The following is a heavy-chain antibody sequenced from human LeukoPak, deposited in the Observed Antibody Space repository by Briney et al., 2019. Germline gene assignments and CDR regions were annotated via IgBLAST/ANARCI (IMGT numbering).Heavy chain of an antibody. CDR3: ARDYWWNYDY. CDR2: ISKDGSDK. D-gene: IGHD1-7*01. Sequence: PGGSLRLSCAVSGFNFRDHWMDWVRQAPGKGLEWVAVISKDGSDKYYPGSVRGRFTISRDNSKNTIYLQMDSLRAEDTAIYYCARDYWWNYDYWGQGTLVTVSS. J-gene: IGHJ4*02. V-gene: IGHV3-30-3*01. CDR1: GFNFRDHW.